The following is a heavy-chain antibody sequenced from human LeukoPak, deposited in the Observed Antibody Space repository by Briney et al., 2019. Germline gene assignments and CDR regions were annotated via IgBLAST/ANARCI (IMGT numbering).Heavy chain of an antibody. CDR2: ISASGGST. CDR1: GFTFSNYA. Sequence: PGGSLRLSCAASGFTFSNYAMSWVRQAPGKGLDWVSAISASGGSTYYADSVKGRFTVSRDNSKSTLYLQMSSLRAEDTAIYYCAKANSGYSSSCPDYWGQEPWSPSPQ. V-gene: IGHV3-23*01. J-gene: IGHJ4*01. CDR3: AKANSGYSSSCPDY. D-gene: IGHD6-13*01.